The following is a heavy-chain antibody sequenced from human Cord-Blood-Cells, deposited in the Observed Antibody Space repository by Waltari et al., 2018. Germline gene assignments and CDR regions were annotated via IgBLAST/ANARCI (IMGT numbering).Heavy chain of an antibody. CDR2: IYSGGST. Sequence: EVQLVESGGGLIQPGGSLRLSCAASGFTVSSNYMSWVRQAPGKGLEWVSVIYSGGSTYYADSVKGRFTISRDNSKNTLYLQMNSLRAEDTAMYYCARAPPGWGSPLHWYFDLWGRGTLVTVSS. D-gene: IGHD7-27*01. CDR3: ARAPPGWGSPLHWYFDL. J-gene: IGHJ2*01. CDR1: GFTVSSNY. V-gene: IGHV3-53*01.